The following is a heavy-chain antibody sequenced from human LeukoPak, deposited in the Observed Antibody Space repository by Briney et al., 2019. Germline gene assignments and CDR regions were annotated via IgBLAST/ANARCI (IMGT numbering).Heavy chain of an antibody. CDR2: ISAYNGNT. V-gene: IGHV1-18*01. CDR1: GYTFTSYG. CDR3: ARDGVYYDSSGPGFDY. D-gene: IGHD3-22*01. J-gene: IGHJ4*02. Sequence: ASVKVSCKASGYTFTSYGISWVRQAPGQGLEWMGWISAYNGNTNYAQKLQGRVTMTTDTSTSTAYMELRSLRSGDTAVYYCARDGVYYDSSGPGFDYWGQGTLVTVSS.